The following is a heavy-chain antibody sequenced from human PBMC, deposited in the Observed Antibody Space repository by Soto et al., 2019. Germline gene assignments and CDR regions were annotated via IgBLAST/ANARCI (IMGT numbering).Heavy chain of an antibody. CDR2: MNPDSGHA. Sequence: ASVKVSCKASGYTFTNSDINWVRQAPGQGLEWMGWMNPDSGHAASAQKFQGRVTLTTSTSTSTAYMEMRSLTSEDTAVYFCARESPIVGARCLDYWGQGTLVTVS. CDR1: GYTFTNSD. J-gene: IGHJ4*02. CDR3: ARESPIVGARCLDY. V-gene: IGHV1-8*01. D-gene: IGHD1-26*01.